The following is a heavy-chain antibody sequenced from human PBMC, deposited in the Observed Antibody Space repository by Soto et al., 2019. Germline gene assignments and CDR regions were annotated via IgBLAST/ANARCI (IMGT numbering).Heavy chain of an antibody. CDR2: VSTYGNRK. Sequence: GGLSLTCAASGFNFSNDAKYWVRQAPGKGPEWVAVVSTYGNRKFYADSMKGRFTISRENSMNTLYLQMNSLRTDDTAVFYCAKERPVTGFMEGDHFDYWGQGTLVTVYS. CDR3: AKERPVTGFMEGDHFDY. V-gene: IGHV3-30*04. CDR1: GFNFSNDA. D-gene: IGHD1-1*01. J-gene: IGHJ4*02.